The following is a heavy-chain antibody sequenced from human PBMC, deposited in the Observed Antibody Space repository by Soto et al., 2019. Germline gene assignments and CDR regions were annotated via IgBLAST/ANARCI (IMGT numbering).Heavy chain of an antibody. V-gene: IGHV3-48*03. CDR1: GFTFSNFE. CDR2: INTAGSTK. CDR3: ARAECSTPNCLTAYYSYGLDG. D-gene: IGHD2-2*01. Sequence: HPGGSMRLSCAASGFTFSNFEMHWVRQAPGKGLEWVSYINTAGSTKYYAESVKGRFTISRDNARNSLFLQMNSLRAEDTAVYYCARAECSTPNCLTAYYSYGLDGWGQGTTVTVAS. J-gene: IGHJ6*02.